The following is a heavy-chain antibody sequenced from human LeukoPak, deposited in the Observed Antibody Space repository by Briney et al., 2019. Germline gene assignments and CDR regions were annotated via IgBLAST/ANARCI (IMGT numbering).Heavy chain of an antibody. V-gene: IGHV3-53*01. CDR2: IYSGGST. Sequence: GGSLRLSCAASGFTVSSNYMSWVRQAPGKGLEWVSVIYSGGSTYYADSVKGRFTISRDNSKNTLYLQMNSLRAEDTAVYYCAKDRIMITFVIDAFDIWGQGTMVTVSS. J-gene: IGHJ3*02. D-gene: IGHD3-16*01. CDR1: GFTVSSNY. CDR3: AKDRIMITFVIDAFDI.